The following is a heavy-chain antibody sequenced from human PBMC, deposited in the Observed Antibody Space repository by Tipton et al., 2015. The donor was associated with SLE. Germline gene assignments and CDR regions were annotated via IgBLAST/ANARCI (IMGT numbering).Heavy chain of an antibody. J-gene: IGHJ6*03. CDR1: GFTFNTYA. Sequence: SLRLSCAASGFTFNTYAIHWVRQVPGKGLEWVAAISYDGSNKYYADSVKGRFTISRDNSKNTLYLQMNSLRAEDTAVYYCARDAFWSGYYYYYYYMDVWGKGTTVTVYS. CDR3: ARDAFWSGYYYYYYYMDV. V-gene: IGHV3-30*04. CDR2: ISYDGSNK. D-gene: IGHD3-3*01.